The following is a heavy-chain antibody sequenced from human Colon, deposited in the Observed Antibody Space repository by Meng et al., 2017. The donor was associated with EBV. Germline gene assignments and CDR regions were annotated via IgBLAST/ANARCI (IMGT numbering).Heavy chain of an antibody. CDR1: GGSFSGYY. Sequence: QVQLQQWGVGLLKPSETLSLTCAVYGGSFSGYYWSWIRQPPEKGLEWIGEINHSGSTNYNPSLKSRVTISVDTSKKQFSLKLSSVTAADTAVYYCARGPGGSYYLYYFDYWGQGTLVTVSS. V-gene: IGHV4-34*01. J-gene: IGHJ4*02. CDR3: ARGPGGSYYLYYFDY. CDR2: INHSGST. D-gene: IGHD1-26*01.